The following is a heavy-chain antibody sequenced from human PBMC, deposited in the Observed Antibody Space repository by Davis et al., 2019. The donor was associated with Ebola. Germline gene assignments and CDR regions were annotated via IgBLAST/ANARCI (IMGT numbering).Heavy chain of an antibody. CDR3: ARVGGSYFWYFDL. CDR2: IYYSGST. J-gene: IGHJ2*01. D-gene: IGHD1-26*01. Sequence: SETLSLTCTVSGGSISSSRYYWGWIRQPPGKGLEWIGSIYYSGSTYYNPSLKSRVPISVDTSKNQFSLQLNSVTPEDTAVYYCARVGGSYFWYFDLWGRGTLVTVSS. CDR1: GGSISSSRYY. V-gene: IGHV4-39*01.